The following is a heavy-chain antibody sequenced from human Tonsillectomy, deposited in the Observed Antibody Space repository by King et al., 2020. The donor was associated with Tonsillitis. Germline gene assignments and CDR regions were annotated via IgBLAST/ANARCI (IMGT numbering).Heavy chain of an antibody. D-gene: IGHD3-22*01. J-gene: IGHJ6*02. CDR1: GFTFSSYA. Sequence: VQLVESGGGVVQPGRSLILSCAASGFTFSSYAMHWVRQAPGKGLEWVAVTSYDGSNKYYADSVKGRFTISRDNSKNMLYLQMNSLRVEDTAVYYCARNDRLVASRGGMDVWGQGTTVTVSS. CDR3: ARNDRLVASRGGMDV. CDR2: TSYDGSNK. V-gene: IGHV3-30-3*01.